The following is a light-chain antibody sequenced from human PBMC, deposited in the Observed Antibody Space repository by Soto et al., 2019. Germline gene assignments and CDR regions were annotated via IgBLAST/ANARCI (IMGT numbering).Light chain of an antibody. CDR2: DVT. CDR1: SSDFGAYNY. J-gene: IGLJ1*01. CDR3: CSYKSSSTLYV. Sequence: QSVLTQPASVSASPGQSITISCTGTSSDFGAYNYVSWYQQHPGKAPKLIIYDVTNRPAGISSRFSASKSGNTASLTISVLQAEDEADYYCCSYKSSSTLYVFGTGTRSPS. V-gene: IGLV2-14*03.